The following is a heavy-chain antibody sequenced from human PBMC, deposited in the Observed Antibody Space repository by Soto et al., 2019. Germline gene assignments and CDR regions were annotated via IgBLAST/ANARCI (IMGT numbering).Heavy chain of an antibody. J-gene: IGHJ6*02. CDR3: ARDTREHDILTGYYNYYGMDV. D-gene: IGHD3-9*01. Sequence: PSETLSLTCAVSGGSISSSNWWSWVRQPPGKGLEWIGEIYHSGSTNYNPSLKSRVTISVDKSKNQFTLKLSSVTAADTAVYYCARDTREHDILTGYYNYYGMDVWGQGTTVT. CDR2: IYHSGST. V-gene: IGHV4-4*02. CDR1: GGSISSSNW.